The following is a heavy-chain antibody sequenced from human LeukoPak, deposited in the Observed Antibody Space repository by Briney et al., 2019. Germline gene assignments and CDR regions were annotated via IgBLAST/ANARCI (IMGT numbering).Heavy chain of an antibody. CDR2: VYYSGNT. Sequence: PSETLSLTCSVSGGSKSTYYGSWIRQPPGKGLEWIGFVYYSGNTNYNPSLKSRTTISIDTSKNQFSLRLRSVTAADTAVYYCARTVPPPVCSFTTCPPTPSFYYYYMDVWGKGTTVTVPS. D-gene: IGHD2-2*01. J-gene: IGHJ6*03. CDR1: GGSKSTYY. V-gene: IGHV4-59*01. CDR3: ARTVPPPVCSFTTCPPTPSFYYYYMDV.